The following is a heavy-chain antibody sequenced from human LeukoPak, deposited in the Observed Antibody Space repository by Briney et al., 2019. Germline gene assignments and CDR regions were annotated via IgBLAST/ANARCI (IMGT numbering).Heavy chain of an antibody. CDR2: INPNSGGT. V-gene: IGHV1-2*02. Sequence: ASVKVSCKASGYSFTGYHIHWVRQAPGQVLEWMGCINPNSGGTNFGPKFHGRVSMTRDTSVNTVYMELNSLRSDDTAVYYCARGDKKENLSGPSGYFDPWGQGTLVTVSS. D-gene: IGHD3-10*01. J-gene: IGHJ5*02. CDR3: ARGDKKENLSGPSGYFDP. CDR1: GYSFTGYH.